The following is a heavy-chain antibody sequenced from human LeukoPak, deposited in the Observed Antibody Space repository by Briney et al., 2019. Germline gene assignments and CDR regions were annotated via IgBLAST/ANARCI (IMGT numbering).Heavy chain of an antibody. CDR3: AKGRWGLTINNFDI. CDR1: GFSVTTYA. V-gene: IGHV3-23*01. CDR2: ISDRGDRT. D-gene: IGHD3-9*01. J-gene: IGHJ3*02. Sequence: AGGSLTLSCAASGFSVTTYATGWVRQAPGKGLEWVSVISDRGDRTHYADSVKGRFTISRDSSKNILYLQVNSLRGEDTPVYCCAKGRWGLTINNFDIWGQGTMVTVSS.